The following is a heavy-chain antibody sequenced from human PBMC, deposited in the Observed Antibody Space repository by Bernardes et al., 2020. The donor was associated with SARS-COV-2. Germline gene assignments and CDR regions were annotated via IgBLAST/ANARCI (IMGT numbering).Heavy chain of an antibody. Sequence: SLRLSCAASGFTFSSYGMHWVRQAPGKGLEWVAVIWYDGSNKYYADSVKGRFTISRDNSKNTLYLQMNSLRAEDTAVYYCARDPSHYSNYVGGAFDIWGQGTMVTVSS. CDR2: IWYDGSNK. D-gene: IGHD4-4*01. CDR1: GFTFSSYG. J-gene: IGHJ3*02. CDR3: ARDPSHYSNYVGGAFDI. V-gene: IGHV3-33*01.